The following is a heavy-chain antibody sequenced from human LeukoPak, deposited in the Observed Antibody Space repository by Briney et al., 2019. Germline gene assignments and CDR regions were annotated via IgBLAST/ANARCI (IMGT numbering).Heavy chain of an antibody. CDR1: GFTFSSYS. D-gene: IGHD5-24*01. V-gene: IGHV3-48*01. J-gene: IGHJ4*02. CDR2: ISSSSSTI. CDR3: AREGRWLQIGGSASDY. Sequence: PGGSLRLSCAASGFTFSSYSMTWVRQAPGKGLEWVSYISSSSSTIYYADSVKGRFTISRDNAKNSLYLQMNSLRAEDTAVYYCAREGRWLQIGGSASDYWGQGTLVTVSS.